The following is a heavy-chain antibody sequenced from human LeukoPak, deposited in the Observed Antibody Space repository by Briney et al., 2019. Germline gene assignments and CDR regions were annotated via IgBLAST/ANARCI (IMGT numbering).Heavy chain of an antibody. V-gene: IGHV4-59*08. D-gene: IGHD3-3*01. CDR1: GGSLSSYY. CDR3: ARWSFGVVIGVFDY. Sequence: PSETLSLTCTVSGGSLSSYYWSWIRQPPGKGLEWIGYIYYSGSTYYNPSLKSRVTISVDTSKRQFSLKLSSVTAADTAVYYCARWSFGVVIGVFDYCGPGTLVSASS. CDR2: IYYSGST. J-gene: IGHJ4*02.